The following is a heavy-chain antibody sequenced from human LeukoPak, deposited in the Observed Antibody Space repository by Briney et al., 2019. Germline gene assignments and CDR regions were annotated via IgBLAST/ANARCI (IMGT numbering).Heavy chain of an antibody. D-gene: IGHD3-10*01. V-gene: IGHV1-46*01. CDR2: INPGGGST. Sequence: ASVKVSCKASGYTFTSYYMHWVRQAPGQGLEWMGIINPGGGSTSYAQKFQGRVTMTRDTSISTAYMELRSLTSEDTAIYYCVRDGEGVAISVNFWFDPWGQGTLVTVSS. J-gene: IGHJ5*02. CDR3: VRDGEGVAISVNFWFDP. CDR1: GYTFTSYY.